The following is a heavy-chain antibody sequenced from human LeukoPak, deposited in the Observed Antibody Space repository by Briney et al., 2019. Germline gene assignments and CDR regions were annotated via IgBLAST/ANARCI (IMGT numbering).Heavy chain of an antibody. J-gene: IGHJ6*03. CDR1: GGTVSSYT. CDR2: IIPIFGTS. V-gene: IGHV1-69*06. Sequence: SVKVSCKASGGTVSSYTISWVRQAPGQGLEWMGGIIPIFGTSNYAQQFQGRVTITADKSTSTAYMELSSLRSEDTAVYYCARDTTLSRVITTTTTYHYFYYIDVWGKGTTVTISS. D-gene: IGHD3-22*01. CDR3: ARDTTLSRVITTTTTYHYFYYIDV.